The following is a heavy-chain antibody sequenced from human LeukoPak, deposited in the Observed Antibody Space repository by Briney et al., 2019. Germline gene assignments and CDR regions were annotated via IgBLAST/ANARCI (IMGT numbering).Heavy chain of an antibody. CDR2: ISSSSSYI. Sequence: PGGSLRLSCAASGFTFSSYSMNWVRQAPGKGLEWVSSISSSSSYIYYADSVKGRFTISRDNAKNSLYLQMNSLRAEDTAVYYCAREVVWDYDYVWGSYRSTAFDCWGQGTLVTASS. CDR3: AREVVWDYDYVWGSYRSTAFDC. D-gene: IGHD3-16*02. J-gene: IGHJ4*02. CDR1: GFTFSSYS. V-gene: IGHV3-21*01.